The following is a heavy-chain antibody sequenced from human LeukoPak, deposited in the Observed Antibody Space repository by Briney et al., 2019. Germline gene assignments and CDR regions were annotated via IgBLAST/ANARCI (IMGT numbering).Heavy chain of an antibody. J-gene: IGHJ3*02. Sequence: ASVKVSCKASGYTFTSYGISWVRQAPGQGLEWMGWISAYNGNTNYAQKLQGRVTMTTDTSTSTAYMELRSLRSDDTAVYYCARGARYSSGWYQGDAFDIWGQGTMVTVPS. D-gene: IGHD6-19*01. V-gene: IGHV1-18*01. CDR2: ISAYNGNT. CDR1: GYTFTSYG. CDR3: ARGARYSSGWYQGDAFDI.